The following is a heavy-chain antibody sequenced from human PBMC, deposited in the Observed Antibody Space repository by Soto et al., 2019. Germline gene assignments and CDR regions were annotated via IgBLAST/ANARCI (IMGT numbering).Heavy chain of an antibody. CDR3: ARDPPRGGYDPPFDY. CDR1: GFTFSDYY. CDR2: ISSSGSTI. D-gene: IGHD5-12*01. Sequence: GGSLRLSCAASGFTFSDYYMSWIRQAPGKGLEWVSYISSSGSTIYYADSVKGRFTISRDNAKNSLYLQMNSLRAEDTAVYYCARDPPRGGYDPPFDYWGQGTLVTVSS. V-gene: IGHV3-11*01. J-gene: IGHJ4*02.